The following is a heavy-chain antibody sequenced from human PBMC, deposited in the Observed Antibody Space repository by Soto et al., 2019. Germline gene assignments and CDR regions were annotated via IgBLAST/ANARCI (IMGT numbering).Heavy chain of an antibody. CDR1: GFTFSSYA. J-gene: IGHJ6*02. Sequence: AGGSLRLSCAASGFTFSSYAMHWVRQAPGKGLEWVAVISYDGSNKYYADSVKGRFTISRDNSKNTLYLQMNSLRAEDTAVYYCARDDSSGWNYYYYGMDVWGQGTTVTVSS. D-gene: IGHD6-19*01. V-gene: IGHV3-30-3*01. CDR2: ISYDGSNK. CDR3: ARDDSSGWNYYYYGMDV.